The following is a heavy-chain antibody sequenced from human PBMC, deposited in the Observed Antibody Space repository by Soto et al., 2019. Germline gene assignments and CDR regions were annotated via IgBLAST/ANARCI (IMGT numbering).Heavy chain of an antibody. V-gene: IGHV3-74*01. D-gene: IGHD3-22*01. J-gene: IGHJ4*02. CDR2: INSDGSTT. CDR3: VRPRYDDSGTPFDY. CDR1: GFTFRSYW. Sequence: EVQLVESGGGLVQPGGSLRLSCAASGFTFRSYWMHWVRQVPGKGLVWVSRINSDGSTTSYADSVKGRFTISRDNAKNTVYLQMNSLRAEDTAVYYCVRPRYDDSGTPFDYWGLGTLVTVSS.